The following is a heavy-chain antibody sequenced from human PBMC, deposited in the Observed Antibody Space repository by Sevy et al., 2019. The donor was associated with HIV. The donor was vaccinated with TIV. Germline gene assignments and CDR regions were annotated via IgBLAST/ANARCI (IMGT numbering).Heavy chain of an antibody. Sequence: GGSLRLSCAASGFTFSSYNMNWVRQAPGKGVEWISSITGDSSYMYDADSVKGRFTISRDNAKNSLYLHMNGLRAEDTAVYYCARDRPTLNYHASSGYNYYFDSWGQGTLVTVSS. V-gene: IGHV3-21*01. CDR1: GFTFSSYN. CDR2: ITGDSSYM. J-gene: IGHJ4*02. D-gene: IGHD3-22*01. CDR3: ARDRPTLNYHASSGYNYYFDS.